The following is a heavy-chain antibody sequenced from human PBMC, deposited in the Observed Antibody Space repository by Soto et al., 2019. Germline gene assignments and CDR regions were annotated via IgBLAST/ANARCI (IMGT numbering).Heavy chain of an antibody. Sequence: SETLSLTCTVSGGSISSGGYYWSWIRQHPGKGLEWIGYIYYSGSTYYNPSLKSRVTISVDTSKNQFSLKLSSVTAADTAVYYCATRTFGSNAFFDTWGQGALVTVSS. D-gene: IGHD3-10*01. CDR1: GGSISSGGYY. J-gene: IGHJ4*02. CDR3: ATRTFGSNAFFDT. CDR2: IYYSGST. V-gene: IGHV4-31*03.